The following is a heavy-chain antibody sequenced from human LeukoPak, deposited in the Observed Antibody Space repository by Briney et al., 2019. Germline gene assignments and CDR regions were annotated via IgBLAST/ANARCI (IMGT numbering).Heavy chain of an antibody. J-gene: IGHJ4*02. CDR3: CRIAAAGFDY. Sequence: GGSLRLSCAASGFTFSRYWMSWVRQAPGKGLEGVANIKQDGSEKYYVDSVKGRFTISRDNAKNSLFLQMNSLRAEDTAVYYCCRIAAAGFDYWGQGTLVTVSS. D-gene: IGHD6-13*01. V-gene: IGHV3-7*01. CDR2: IKQDGSEK. CDR1: GFTFSRYW.